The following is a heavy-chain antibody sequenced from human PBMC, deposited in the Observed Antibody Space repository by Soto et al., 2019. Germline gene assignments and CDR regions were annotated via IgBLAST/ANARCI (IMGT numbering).Heavy chain of an antibody. CDR3: ARDQGTAMGPNDAFDI. CDR1: GGTFSSYA. V-gene: IGHV1-69*01. J-gene: IGHJ3*02. Sequence: QVQLVQSGAEVKKPGSSVKVSCKASGGTFSSYAISWVRQAPGQGLEWMGGIIPIFGTANYAQKFQGRVTITADESTSTAYMELRSLRYEDTAVYYCARDQGTAMGPNDAFDIWGQGTMVTVSS. D-gene: IGHD5-18*01. CDR2: IIPIFGTA.